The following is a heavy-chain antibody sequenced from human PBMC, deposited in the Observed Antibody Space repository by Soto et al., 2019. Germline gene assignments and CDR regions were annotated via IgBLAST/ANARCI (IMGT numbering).Heavy chain of an antibody. V-gene: IGHV3-13*01. D-gene: IGHD7-27*01. CDR3: ARVSVSHLLTGDRGDDFDI. CDR1: GFTFSSYD. CDR2: IGTAGDT. Sequence: GGSLRLSCAASGFTFSSYDMHWVRQATGKGLEWVSAIGTAGDTYYPGSVKGRFTISRENAKNSLYLQMNSLRAGDTAVYYCARVSVSHLLTGDRGDDFDIWGQGTMVTVSS. J-gene: IGHJ3*02.